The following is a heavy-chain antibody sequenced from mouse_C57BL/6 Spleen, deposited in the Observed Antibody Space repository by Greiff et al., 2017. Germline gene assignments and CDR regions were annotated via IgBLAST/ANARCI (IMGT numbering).Heavy chain of an antibody. D-gene: IGHD1-3*01. Sequence: VQLQESGPGLVAPSQSLSITCTVSGFSLTSYSISWVRQPPGKGLEWLGVIWPGGGTNYNTALKSRLSISKDNSKSQVFIKMNGLQTEDTARYYCARKTSDGYFDVWGTGTTVTVSS. CDR2: IWPGGGT. CDR3: ARKTSDGYFDV. CDR1: GFSLTSYS. V-gene: IGHV2-9-1*01. J-gene: IGHJ1*03.